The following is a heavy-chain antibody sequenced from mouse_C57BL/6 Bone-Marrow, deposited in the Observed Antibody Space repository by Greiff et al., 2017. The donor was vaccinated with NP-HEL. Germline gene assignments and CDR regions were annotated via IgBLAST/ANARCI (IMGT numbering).Heavy chain of an antibody. V-gene: IGHV1-53*01. CDR3: ARCGSSYYAMGY. J-gene: IGHJ4*01. Sequence: QVQLQQPGPELVKPGASVKLSCKASGYTFTSSWLHWVKQRPGQGLEWIGNINPSNGGTNYNEKFKSKAPLTVDKSSSTAYMQLSSLTSEDSAVYYCARCGSSYYAMGYWGQGTSGTVSS. D-gene: IGHD1-1*01. CDR2: INPSNGGT. CDR1: GYTFTSSW.